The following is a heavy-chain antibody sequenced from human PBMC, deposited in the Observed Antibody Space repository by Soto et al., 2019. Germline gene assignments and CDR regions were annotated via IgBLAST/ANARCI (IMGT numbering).Heavy chain of an antibody. D-gene: IGHD3-9*01. CDR2: VSGSGTST. J-gene: IGHJ6*02. Sequence: GGSLRLSFAASGITISSYAMTWVRQAPGKGLEWVSGVSGSGTSTYYADSVKGRFTISRDNYKKTVYLQMNSLRANDTAVYFCAKAKNYDILTGNYGLHXWGQGPTVAAS. CDR1: GITISSYA. V-gene: IGHV3-23*01. CDR3: AKAKNYDILTGNYGLHX.